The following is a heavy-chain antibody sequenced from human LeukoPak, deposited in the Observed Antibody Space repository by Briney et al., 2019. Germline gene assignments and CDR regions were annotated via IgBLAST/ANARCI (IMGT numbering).Heavy chain of an antibody. Sequence: PGGSLRLSCAASGFTFSSYEMNWVRQAPGKGLEWVSYISSSGSTIYYADSVKGRFTISRDNAKNSLYLQMNSLRAEDTAVYYCARDTMRFGKLYTYWGQGTLVTVSS. J-gene: IGHJ4*02. D-gene: IGHD3-10*01. CDR3: ARDTMRFGKLYTY. CDR2: ISSSGSTI. CDR1: GFTFSSYE. V-gene: IGHV3-48*03.